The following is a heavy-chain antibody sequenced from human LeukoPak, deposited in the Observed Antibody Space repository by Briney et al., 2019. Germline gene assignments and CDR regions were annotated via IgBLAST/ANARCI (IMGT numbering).Heavy chain of an antibody. CDR2: IKEDSSDQ. Sequence: GGSLRLSCATSGFTFNTYWKTWVRQAQGKGLEWLINIKEDSSDQSSVDSVKGRFTISRDNANNLLYLQMNSLRPEDTGVYYCARDVPNGFFDYWGQGTLVTVSS. D-gene: IGHD2-8*01. J-gene: IGHJ4*02. CDR3: ARDVPNGFFDY. V-gene: IGHV3-7*01. CDR1: GFTFNTYW.